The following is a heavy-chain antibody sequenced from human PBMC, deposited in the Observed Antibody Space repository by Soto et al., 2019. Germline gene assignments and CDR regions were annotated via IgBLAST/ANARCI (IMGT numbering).Heavy chain of an antibody. CDR1: GGSVSSGSYY. J-gene: IGHJ6*03. CDR3: ARQDADYVEYYHYYMDV. Sequence: PSETLSLTCTVSGGSVSSGSYYWSWIRQPPGKGLEWIGYIYYSGSTNYNPSLKSRVTISAHTSKNQFSLRLSSLTAADTAVYYCARQDADYVEYYHYYMDVWGKGTTVTVSS. CDR2: IYYSGST. D-gene: IGHD4-17*01. V-gene: IGHV4-61*01.